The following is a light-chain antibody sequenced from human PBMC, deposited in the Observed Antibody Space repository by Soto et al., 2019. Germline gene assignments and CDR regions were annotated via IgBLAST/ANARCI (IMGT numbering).Light chain of an antibody. CDR2: KAS. J-gene: IGKJ1*01. V-gene: IGKV1-5*03. CDR3: QQCNSYPWT. CDR1: QGISSW. Sequence: DIQMTQSPSALSASEGDRVIITCRASQGISSWLAWYQQKPGKAPKLLIYKASSLESGVPSRISGSGAGTEFTLTISSLQPDDFATYYCQQCNSYPWTFGQGTRVEIK.